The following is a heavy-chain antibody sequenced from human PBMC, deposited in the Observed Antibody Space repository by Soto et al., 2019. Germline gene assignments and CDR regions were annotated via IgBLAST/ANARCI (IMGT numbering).Heavy chain of an antibody. CDR3: AKVSGYYGSGSYFLGGMDV. CDR1: GFTFSSYA. D-gene: IGHD3-10*01. J-gene: IGHJ6*02. V-gene: IGHV3-23*01. Sequence: PGGSLRLSCTASGFTFSSYAMNWVRQAPGKGLEWVSDISGSGGSTYYADSVKGRFTISRDNSKNTLYLQMNSLRAEDTAVYYCAKVSGYYGSGSYFLGGMDVWGQGTTVTVSS. CDR2: ISGSGGST.